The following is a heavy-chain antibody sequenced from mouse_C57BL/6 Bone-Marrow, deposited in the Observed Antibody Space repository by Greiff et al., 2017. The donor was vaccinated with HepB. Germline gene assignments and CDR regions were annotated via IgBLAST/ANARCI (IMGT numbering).Heavy chain of an antibody. CDR2: NYPGSGST. D-gene: IGHD2-4*01. CDR3: GIYDELAGVAY. CDR1: GYTFTSYW. J-gene: IGHJ3*01. V-gene: IGHV1-55*01. Sequence: VQLQQPGAELVKPGASVKMSCKASGYTFTSYWLTWVKQRPGPGLEWIGDNYPGSGSTNYNEKFKSKATLTVDTSSSTAYMQLSSLTSEDSVVYYCGIYDELAGVAYWGQGTLVTVAA.